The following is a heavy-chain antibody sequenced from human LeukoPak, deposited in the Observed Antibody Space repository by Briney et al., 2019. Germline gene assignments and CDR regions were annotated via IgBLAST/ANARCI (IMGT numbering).Heavy chain of an antibody. V-gene: IGHV4-30-4*01. J-gene: IGHJ5*02. D-gene: IGHD3-22*01. CDR2: MYYSGST. CDR3: ARPYYYDSRIDP. Sequence: PSETLSLTCTVSGGSISSGDYYWSWIRPPPGKGLEWSAYMYYSGSTYYNPSLKSRVTMSADTSKNQLSLKLSSVTAADTAVYYCARPYYYDSRIDPWGQGILVTVSS. CDR1: GGSISSGDYY.